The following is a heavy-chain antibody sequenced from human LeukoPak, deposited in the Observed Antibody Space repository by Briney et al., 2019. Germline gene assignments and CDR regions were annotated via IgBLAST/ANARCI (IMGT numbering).Heavy chain of an antibody. CDR3: ATEEGYNAY. J-gene: IGHJ4*02. CDR2: IRHSGST. V-gene: IGHV4-34*01. D-gene: IGHD5-24*01. CDR1: GGSFSAYY. Sequence: KPSETLSLTCAVYGGSFSAYYWSWIRQSPGKGLEWIGEIRHSGSTKYNPSLKSRVTISVDMSQSQFSLKLTSVTAADTAVYYCATEEGYNAYWGQGILVTVSS.